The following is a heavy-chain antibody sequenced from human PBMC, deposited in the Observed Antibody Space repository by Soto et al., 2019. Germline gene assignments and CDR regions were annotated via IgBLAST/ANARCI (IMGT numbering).Heavy chain of an antibody. J-gene: IGHJ5*02. V-gene: IGHV4-61*01. CDR2: IYYSGST. Sequence: PSETLSLTCTVSGGSISSSSYYWSWIRQPPGKGLEWIGYIYYSGSTNYNPSLKSRVTISVDTSKNQFSLKLSSVTAADTAVYYCARAPPYGYVTWFDPWGQGTLVTVSS. D-gene: IGHD5-12*01. CDR1: GGSISSSSYY. CDR3: ARAPPYGYVTWFDP.